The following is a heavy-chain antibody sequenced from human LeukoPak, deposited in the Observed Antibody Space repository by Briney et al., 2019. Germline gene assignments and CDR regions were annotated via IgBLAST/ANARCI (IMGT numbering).Heavy chain of an antibody. CDR1: GFTFSSYA. V-gene: IGHV3-30-3*01. CDR2: ISYDGSNK. J-gene: IGHJ4*02. D-gene: IGHD3-22*01. Sequence: WRSLRLSCAASGFTFSSYAMHWVRQAPGKGLEWVAVISYDGSNKYYADSVKGRFTISRDNSKNTLYLQMNSLRAEDTAVYYCARGPMIVVVISLDLDYWGQGTLVTVSS. CDR3: ARGPMIVVVISLDLDY.